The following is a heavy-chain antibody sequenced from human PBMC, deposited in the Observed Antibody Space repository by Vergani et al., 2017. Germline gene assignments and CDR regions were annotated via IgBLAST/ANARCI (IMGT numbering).Heavy chain of an antibody. V-gene: IGHV3-23*01. CDR2: ISGSGGST. CDR3: AKDIHYDFWSGLPGGWYFDL. D-gene: IGHD3-3*01. CDR1: GFTFSSYA. Sequence: EVQLLESGGGLVQPGGSLRLSCAASGFTFSSYAMSWVRQAPGKGLEWVSAISGSGGSTYYADSVKGRFTISRDNSKNTLYLQMNSLRAEDTALYYCAKDIHYDFWSGLPGGWYFDLWGRGTLVTVSS. J-gene: IGHJ2*01.